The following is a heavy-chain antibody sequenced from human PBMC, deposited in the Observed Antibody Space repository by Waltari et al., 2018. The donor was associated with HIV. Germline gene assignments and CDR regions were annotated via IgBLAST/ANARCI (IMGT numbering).Heavy chain of an antibody. CDR2: INPNSGAT. J-gene: IGHJ4*02. V-gene: IGHV1-2*06. Sequence: QVQLVQSGAEMKKPGASVKVSCKASGYTFIGYYMYWVRQAPGQGLEWMGRINPNSGATNYAQKFQDRVTMTRDTSINTAYMELGRLKSDDTAVYYCARRSDYGDWFDYWGQGTLVTVSS. CDR1: GYTFIGYY. CDR3: ARRSDYGDWFDY. D-gene: IGHD4-17*01.